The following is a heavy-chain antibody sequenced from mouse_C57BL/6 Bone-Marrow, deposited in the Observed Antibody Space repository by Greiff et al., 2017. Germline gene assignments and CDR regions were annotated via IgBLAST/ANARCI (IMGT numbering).Heavy chain of an antibody. V-gene: IGHV5-17*01. CDR3: ARPYYDYDGPYYYAMDY. J-gene: IGHJ4*01. CDR1: GFTFSDYG. Sequence: EVQGVESGGGLVKPGGSLKLSCAASGFTFSDYGMHWVRQAPEKGLEWVAYISSGSSTIYYADTVKGRFTISRDNAKNTLFLQMTSLRSEDTAMYYCARPYYDYDGPYYYAMDYWGQGTSVTVSS. D-gene: IGHD2-4*01. CDR2: ISSGSSTI.